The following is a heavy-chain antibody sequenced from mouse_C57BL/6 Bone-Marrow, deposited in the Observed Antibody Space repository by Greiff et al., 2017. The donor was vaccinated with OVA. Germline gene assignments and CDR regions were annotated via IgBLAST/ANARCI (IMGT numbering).Heavy chain of an antibody. V-gene: IGHV7-3*01. CDR1: GFTFTDYY. J-gene: IGHJ3*01. Sequence: EVMLVESGGGLVQPGGSLSLSCAASGFTFTDYYMSWVSQPPGKALEWLGFIRNKANGYKTEYSASVKGRFTTSRDNSQSILYLQMNALRAEDIATYDCARSPFLEAWFAYWCQGTLVTVSA. CDR3: ARSPFLEAWFAY. CDR2: IRNKANGYKT.